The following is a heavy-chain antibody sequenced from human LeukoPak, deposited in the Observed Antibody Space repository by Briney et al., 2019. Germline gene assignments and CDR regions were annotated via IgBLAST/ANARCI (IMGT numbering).Heavy chain of an antibody. Sequence: GASVKVSCKASGYTFTSYDINWVRQATGQGLEWMGWMNPNSGNTGYAQKFQGRVTMTRNTSISTAYMELSSLRSEDTAVYYCARVRRSSWPYYYYMDVWGKGTTVTVSS. D-gene: IGHD6-13*01. J-gene: IGHJ6*03. CDR2: MNPNSGNT. CDR3: ARVRRSSWPYYYYMDV. CDR1: GYTFTSYD. V-gene: IGHV1-8*01.